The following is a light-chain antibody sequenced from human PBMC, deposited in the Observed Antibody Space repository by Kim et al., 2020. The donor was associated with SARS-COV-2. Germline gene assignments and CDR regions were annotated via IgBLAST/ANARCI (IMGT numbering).Light chain of an antibody. CDR2: GAS. J-gene: IGKJ1*01. CDR1: QSVNTK. CDR3: QQYHDWAET. Sequence: VSPGEKATLTCRAGQSVNTKLAWYQQKGGRPPKILIYGASTRATGVPARFSGSGSGTDFTLTISSMQSEDFAVYYCQQYHDWAETFGQGTKVDIK. V-gene: IGKV3D-15*01.